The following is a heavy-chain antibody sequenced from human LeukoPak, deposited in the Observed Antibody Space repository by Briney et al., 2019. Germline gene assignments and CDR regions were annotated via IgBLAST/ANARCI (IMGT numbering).Heavy chain of an antibody. CDR2: IHIYRGNT. D-gene: IGHD6-13*01. CDR1: GYTFTSYG. Sequence: GASVTVSCKASGYTFTSYGISWVRQAPGQGLEWMGWIHIYRGNTNYAQKFQGRVTMTTDTSTSTVYTEVRGLRFDDTAMYYCARDVGITVADSFDPWGQGTLVTVSS. V-gene: IGHV1-18*01. J-gene: IGHJ5*02. CDR3: ARDVGITVADSFDP.